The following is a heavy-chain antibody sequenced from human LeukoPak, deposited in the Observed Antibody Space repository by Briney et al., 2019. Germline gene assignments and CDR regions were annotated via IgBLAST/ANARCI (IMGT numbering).Heavy chain of an antibody. J-gene: IGHJ4*02. D-gene: IGHD3-22*01. CDR2: INPSGGST. CDR1: GYTFTSYY. Sequence: ASVKVSCKASGYTFTSYYMHWVRQAPGQGLEWMGIINPSGGSTNYAQNFQGRATMTRDTSTSTVYMELSSLRSEDTAVYYCARVDYDSSGYGPSGYWGQGTLVTVSS. V-gene: IGHV1-46*01. CDR3: ARVDYDSSGYGPSGY.